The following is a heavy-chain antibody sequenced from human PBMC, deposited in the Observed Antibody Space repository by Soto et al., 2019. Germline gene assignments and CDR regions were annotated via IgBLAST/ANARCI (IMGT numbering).Heavy chain of an antibody. J-gene: IGHJ4*02. CDR3: ARGRYGSSY. CDR2: IKQDGSET. V-gene: IGHV3-7*01. D-gene: IGHD6-13*01. CDR1: GFTFSTYW. Sequence: GGSLRLSCAASGFTFSTYWMTWVRQAPGKGLEWVANIKQDGSETYYVDSVKGRFTISRDNAKNSLYLQMNSLSADDTAVYYCARGRYGSSYWGQGTLVTVSS.